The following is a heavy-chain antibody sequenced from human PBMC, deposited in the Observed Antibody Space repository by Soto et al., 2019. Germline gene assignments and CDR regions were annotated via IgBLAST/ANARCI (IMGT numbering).Heavy chain of an antibody. CDR1: GGTFSNYP. J-gene: IGHJ2*01. V-gene: IGHV1-69*12. CDR2: IIPIFGTV. CDR3: ARGNHRWLQLWYFDL. Sequence: QVQLVQSGAEVKKPGYSVKVSCKASGGTFSNYPISWVRQAPGQGLEWMGGIIPIFGTVTYAQKFQCRVTITADESTSTAYMELSSLRSEDPAVYYCARGNHRWLQLWYFDLWGRGTLVTVSS. D-gene: IGHD5-12*01.